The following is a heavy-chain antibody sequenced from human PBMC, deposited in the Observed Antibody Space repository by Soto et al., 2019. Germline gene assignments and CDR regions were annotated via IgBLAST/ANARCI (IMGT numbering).Heavy chain of an antibody. CDR2: ISSSSSTI. CDR1: GFTFISYS. Sequence: GGSLRLSCAASGFTFISYSMNWVRQAPGKGLEWVSYISSSSSTIYYADSVKGRFTISRDNAKNSLYLQMNSLRDEDTAVYYCARVKVPSHYYYDSSGYSDYWGQGTLVTVSS. J-gene: IGHJ4*02. D-gene: IGHD3-22*01. V-gene: IGHV3-48*02. CDR3: ARVKVPSHYYYDSSGYSDY.